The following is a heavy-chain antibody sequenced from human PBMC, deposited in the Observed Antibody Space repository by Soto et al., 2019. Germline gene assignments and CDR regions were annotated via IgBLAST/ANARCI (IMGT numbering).Heavy chain of an antibody. D-gene: IGHD2-2*01. J-gene: IGHJ4*02. CDR2: ISGSGGST. CDR3: AKSPFNEYCSSTSCYPGTY. Sequence: QPGGSLRLSCAASGFTFSSYAMSWVRQAPGKGLEWVSAISGSGGSTYYADSVKGRFTISRDNSKNTLYLQMNSLRAEDTAVYYCAKSPFNEYCSSTSCYPGTYCGQGTLVTVSS. V-gene: IGHV3-23*01. CDR1: GFTFSSYA.